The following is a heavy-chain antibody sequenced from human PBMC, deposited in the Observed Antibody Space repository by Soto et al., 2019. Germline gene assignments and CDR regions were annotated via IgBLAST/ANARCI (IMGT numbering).Heavy chain of an antibody. CDR2: IVVGSGNT. V-gene: IGHV1-58*01. CDR3: AAPNRNEYYYYCMHV. CDR1: GFTFTSSA. Sequence: SVKVSCKASGFTFTSSAVQWVRQARGQRLEWIGWIVVGSGNTNYAQKFQERVTITRDMSTSTAYMELSSLRSEDTAVYYCAAPNRNEYYYYCMHVRGQRTTVTLSS. J-gene: IGHJ6*02. D-gene: IGHD1-20*01.